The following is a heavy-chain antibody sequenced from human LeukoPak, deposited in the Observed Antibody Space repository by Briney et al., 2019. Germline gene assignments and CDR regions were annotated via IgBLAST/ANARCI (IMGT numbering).Heavy chain of an antibody. CDR2: INSDGSST. D-gene: IGHD6-13*01. J-gene: IGHJ6*02. CDR1: GFTFSSYW. V-gene: IGHV3-74*01. CDR3: AGTYSSSWYYYYYYGMDV. Sequence: GGSLRLSCAASGFTFSSYWMHWVRQAPGKGLVWVSRINSDGSSTSYADSVKGRFTISRDNAKNTLYLQMNSLRAEDTAVYYCAGTYSSSWYYYYYYGMDVWGQGTTVTVSS.